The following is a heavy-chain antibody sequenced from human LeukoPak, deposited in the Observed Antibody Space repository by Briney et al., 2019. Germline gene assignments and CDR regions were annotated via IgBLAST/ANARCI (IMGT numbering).Heavy chain of an antibody. CDR1: GFTFSTSG. CDR3: ARGGYGDYYWYFDL. CDR2: IWYDGSNK. D-gene: IGHD4-17*01. V-gene: IGHV3-33*01. Sequence: GGSLRLSCAASGFTFSTSGMHWVRQAPGKGLEWVAVIWYDGSNKHYAESVKGRFSISRDNSKSTLYLQMNSLRAEDTAVYYCARGGYGDYYWYFDLWGRGTLVTVSS. J-gene: IGHJ2*01.